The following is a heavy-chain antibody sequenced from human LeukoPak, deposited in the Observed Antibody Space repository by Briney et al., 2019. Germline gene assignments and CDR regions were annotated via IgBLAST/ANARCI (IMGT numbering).Heavy chain of an antibody. CDR3: ASWGDHYYDSSGCHFDY. V-gene: IGHV1-2*06. CDR1: GYTFTGYY. CDR2: INPNSGGT. D-gene: IGHD3-22*01. J-gene: IGHJ4*02. Sequence: GASVKVSCKASGYTFTGYYMHWVRQAPGQGLEWMGRINPNSGGTNYAQKFQGRVTMTRDTSISTAYMELSRLRSDDTAVYYCASWGDHYYDSSGCHFDYWGQGTLVTVSS.